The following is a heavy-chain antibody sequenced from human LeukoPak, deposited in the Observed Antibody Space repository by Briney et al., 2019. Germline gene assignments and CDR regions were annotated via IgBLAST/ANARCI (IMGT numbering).Heavy chain of an antibody. CDR3: ARAMSYGYGY. V-gene: IGHV1-3*01. Sequence: RASVKVSCKASGYTFTSYAMHWVRQAPGQRLEWMGWINAGNGNTKYSQKFQGRVTMTRNTSISTAYMELSSLRSEDTAVYYCARAMSYGYGYWGQGTLVTVSS. J-gene: IGHJ4*02. CDR2: INAGNGNT. D-gene: IGHD5-18*01. CDR1: GYTFTSYA.